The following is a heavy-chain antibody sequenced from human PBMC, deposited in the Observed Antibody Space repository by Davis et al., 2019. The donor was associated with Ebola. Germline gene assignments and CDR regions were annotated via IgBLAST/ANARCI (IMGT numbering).Heavy chain of an antibody. CDR2: IYYSGST. CDR1: GGSISSSSYY. Sequence: SETLSLTCTVSGGSISSSSYYWGWIRQPPGKGLEWIGSIYYSGSTYYNPSLKSRVTISVDTSKNQFSLKLSSVTAADTAVYYCASNGADYWGQGILVTVSS. CDR3: ASNGADY. V-gene: IGHV4-39*01. J-gene: IGHJ4*02. D-gene: IGHD1-26*01.